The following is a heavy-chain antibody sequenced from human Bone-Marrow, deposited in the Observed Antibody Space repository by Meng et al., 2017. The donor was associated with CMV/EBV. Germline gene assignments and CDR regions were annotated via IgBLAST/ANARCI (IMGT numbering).Heavy chain of an antibody. V-gene: IGHV1-8*03. J-gene: IGHJ6*01. CDR1: GYTFTSYD. CDR3: ATTFPYRGYYYGMDV. CDR2: MNPNSGNT. D-gene: IGHD2-2*01. Sequence: ASVKVSCKASGYTFTSYDINWVRQATGQGLEWMGWMNPNSGNTGYAQKFQGRVTITRNTSISTAYMELSSLRSEDTAVYYCATTFPYRGYYYGMDVWGRGPTVTVSS.